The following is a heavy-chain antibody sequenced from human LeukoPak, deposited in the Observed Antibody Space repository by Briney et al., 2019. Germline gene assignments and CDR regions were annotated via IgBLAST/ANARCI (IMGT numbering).Heavy chain of an antibody. CDR1: GGSIRSYY. Sequence: SETLSLTCTVSGGSIRSYYWSWIRQPPGKGLEWIGEINHSGSTNYNPSLKSRVTISVDTSKNQFSLKLSSVTAADTAVYYCASTGYSSSWYGPFDYWGQGTLVTVSS. CDR3: ASTGYSSSWYGPFDY. CDR2: INHSGST. V-gene: IGHV4-34*01. D-gene: IGHD6-13*01. J-gene: IGHJ4*02.